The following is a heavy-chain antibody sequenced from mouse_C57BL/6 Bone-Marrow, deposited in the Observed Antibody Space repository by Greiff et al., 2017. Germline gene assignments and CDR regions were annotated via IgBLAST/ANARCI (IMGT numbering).Heavy chain of an antibody. CDR2: ILPGSGST. V-gene: IGHV1-9*01. CDR1: GYTFTGYW. CDR3: ARGGAFYYNGSSSYWYFDV. D-gene: IGHD1-1*01. Sequence: QVQLQQSGAELMKPGASVKLSCKATGYTFTGYWIEWVKQRPGHGLEWIGEILPGSGSTNYNEKFKGKATFTADTSSDTAYMQLSSLTTEDSAIYYCARGGAFYYNGSSSYWYFDVWGTGTTVTVSS. J-gene: IGHJ1*03.